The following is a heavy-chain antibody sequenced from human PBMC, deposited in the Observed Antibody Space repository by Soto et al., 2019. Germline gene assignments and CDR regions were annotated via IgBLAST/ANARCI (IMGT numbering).Heavy chain of an antibody. Sequence: QVHLVQSGAELKKPGASVRVSCKASGYSFTRNGISWVRQAPGQGLEWMGWISAKNGYTNYAQKFQGRVIRTTDTSTSTAYMELRSLRSDDTPVYYCGRERDSDTWTSRDVWGQGTTVTVSS. J-gene: IGHJ6*02. D-gene: IGHD1-1*01. CDR1: GYSFTRNG. V-gene: IGHV1-18*01. CDR3: GRERDSDTWTSRDV. CDR2: ISAKNGYT.